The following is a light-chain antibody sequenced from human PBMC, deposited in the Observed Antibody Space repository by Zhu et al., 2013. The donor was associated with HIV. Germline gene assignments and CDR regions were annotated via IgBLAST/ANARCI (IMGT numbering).Light chain of an antibody. CDR3: QQYNDLPPWT. V-gene: IGKV3-15*01. J-gene: IGKJ1*01. CDR2: AAS. CDR1: QFIGPN. Sequence: EIVLTQYPATLSVSPGERATLSCRASQFIGPNLAWYQQKPGQAPRLLIYAASTRATEIPARFSGSGSGTEFTLSISSLQSEDFAVYYCQQYNDLPPWTFGQGTRVDIK.